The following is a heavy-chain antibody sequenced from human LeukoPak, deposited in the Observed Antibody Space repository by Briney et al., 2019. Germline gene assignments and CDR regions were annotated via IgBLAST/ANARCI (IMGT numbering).Heavy chain of an antibody. D-gene: IGHD2-15*01. Sequence: SETLFLTCTVSGGSMTTYYWTWIRQPPGKGLEWIGYISYSGSTNYNPSLQSRLTISVDTSKNQFSLKLSSVTAADTAVYYCARDNLALNTLDVWGQGTTVTVSS. CDR3: ARDNLALNTLDV. CDR1: GGSMTTYY. CDR2: ISYSGST. J-gene: IGHJ6*02. V-gene: IGHV4-59*01.